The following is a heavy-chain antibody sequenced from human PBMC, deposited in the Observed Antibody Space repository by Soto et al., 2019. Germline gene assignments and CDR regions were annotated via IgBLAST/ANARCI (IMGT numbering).Heavy chain of an antibody. CDR1: GYTFTSYG. Sequence: QVQLVQSGAEVKKPGASVKVSCKASGYTFTSYGISWVRQAPGQGLEWMGWISAYNGNTNYAQKLQGRVTMNTDTTTSTADMELRSLRSDDTAVYYCARDHFYDSSGYYRFDYWGQGTLVTVSS. J-gene: IGHJ4*02. V-gene: IGHV1-18*01. CDR3: ARDHFYDSSGYYRFDY. D-gene: IGHD3-22*01. CDR2: ISAYNGNT.